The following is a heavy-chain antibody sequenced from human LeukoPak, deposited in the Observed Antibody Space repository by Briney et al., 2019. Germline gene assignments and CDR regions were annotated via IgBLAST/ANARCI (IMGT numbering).Heavy chain of an antibody. CDR3: AKDPGYSSGWPVFDY. CDR2: IGATGVST. CDR1: GFTFSSYA. D-gene: IGHD6-19*01. J-gene: IGHJ4*02. V-gene: IGHV3-23*01. Sequence: GGSLRLSCAASGFTFSSYAMSWVRQAPGKGLEWVSGIGATGVSTFYGDSVKGRFTMSRDNSKNTLYLRMNSLRAEGTAVYYCAKDPGYSSGWPVFDYWGQGTLVTVSS.